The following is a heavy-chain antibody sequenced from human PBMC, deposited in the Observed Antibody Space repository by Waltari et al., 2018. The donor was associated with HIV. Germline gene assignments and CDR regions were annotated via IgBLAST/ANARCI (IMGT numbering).Heavy chain of an antibody. V-gene: IGHV3-30*18. CDR3: AKEGWELLQFGYYFDY. CDR2: ISFDGRNE. Sequence: QVQLVESGGGVVQPGKSLRLSCAAPGFTFSTFGIHWVRQAPGKGLDWVAVISFDGRNEYYADSVKGRFTISRDNSKNTVYLQMNSLRADDTAVYYCAKEGWELLQFGYYFDYWGQGTLVTVSS. D-gene: IGHD1-26*01. CDR1: GFTFSTFG. J-gene: IGHJ4*02.